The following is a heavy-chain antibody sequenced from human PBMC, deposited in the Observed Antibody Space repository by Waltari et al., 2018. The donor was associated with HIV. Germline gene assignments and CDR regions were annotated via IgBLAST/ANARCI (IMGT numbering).Heavy chain of an antibody. CDR3: AEGARLGAHEYYGLDV. Sequence: QVQLVQSGAEVKKPGSSVRVSCKASADTFRKSVVNWVRQAPGQGLEWMGRVLPLLGTSEYAQKFQGRLTITADRSTSTAYMELRSLKSEDTGIYYCAEGARLGAHEYYGLDVWGQGTTVIVSS. D-gene: IGHD3-10*01. CDR1: ADTFRKSV. J-gene: IGHJ6*02. CDR2: VLPLLGTS. V-gene: IGHV1-69*04.